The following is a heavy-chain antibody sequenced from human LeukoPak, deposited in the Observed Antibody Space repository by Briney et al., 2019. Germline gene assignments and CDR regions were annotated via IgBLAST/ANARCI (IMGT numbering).Heavy chain of an antibody. Sequence: SETLSLTCTVSGGSISSYYWSWIRQPAGKGLEWIGRIYTSGSTNYNPSLKSRVTMSVDTSKNQFSLKLSSVTAADTPVYYCARDVVVVVAAQKYNWFDPWGQGTLVTVSS. D-gene: IGHD2-15*01. V-gene: IGHV4-4*07. J-gene: IGHJ5*02. CDR3: ARDVVVVVAAQKYNWFDP. CDR2: IYTSGST. CDR1: GGSISSYY.